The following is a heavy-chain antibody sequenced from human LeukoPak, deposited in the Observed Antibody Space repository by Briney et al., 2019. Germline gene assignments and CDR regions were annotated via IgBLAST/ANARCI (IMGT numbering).Heavy chain of an antibody. D-gene: IGHD3-10*01. Sequence: GRSLRLSCAASGFTFDDYAMHWVRQAPGEGLEWVSGISWNSGSIGYADSVKGRFTISRDNAKNSLYLQMNSLRAEDTALYYCAKDMGGSGSSALDYWGQGTLVTVSS. CDR1: GFTFDDYA. V-gene: IGHV3-9*01. J-gene: IGHJ4*02. CDR3: AKDMGGSGSSALDY. CDR2: ISWNSGSI.